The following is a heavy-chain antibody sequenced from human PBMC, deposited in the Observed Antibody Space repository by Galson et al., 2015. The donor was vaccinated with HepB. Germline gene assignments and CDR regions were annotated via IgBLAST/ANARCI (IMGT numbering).Heavy chain of an antibody. CDR1: GFTFSNAW. V-gene: IGHV3-15*01. CDR3: TTDDSGSYSNYYYGMDV. Sequence: SLRLSCAASGFTFSNAWMSWVRQAPGKGLEWVGRIKSKTDGGTTDYAAPVKGRFTISRDDSKNTLYLQMNGLKTEDTAVYYCTTDDSGSYSNYYYGMDVWGQGTTVTVSS. CDR2: IKSKTDGGTT. D-gene: IGHD1-26*01. J-gene: IGHJ6*02.